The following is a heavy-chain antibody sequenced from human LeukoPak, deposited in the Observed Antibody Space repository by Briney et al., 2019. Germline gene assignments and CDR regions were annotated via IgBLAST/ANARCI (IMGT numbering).Heavy chain of an antibody. D-gene: IGHD3-3*01. CDR1: GGSISRYY. V-gene: IGHV4-59*01. Sequence: PSETLSLTCTVSGGSISRYYWSWIRQPPGKGLEWIGYISYSGSTNYNPSLKSRVTISVDTSKNQFSLELSSVTAADTAVYYCARMGVVGTPFDYWGQGTLVTVSS. CDR2: ISYSGST. CDR3: ARMGVVGTPFDY. J-gene: IGHJ4*02.